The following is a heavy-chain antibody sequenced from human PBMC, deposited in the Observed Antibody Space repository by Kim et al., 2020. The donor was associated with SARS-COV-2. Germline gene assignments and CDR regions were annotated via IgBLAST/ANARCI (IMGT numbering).Heavy chain of an antibody. CDR2: IKQDGSEK. J-gene: IGHJ6*02. V-gene: IGHV3-7*03. Sequence: GGSLRLSCAASGFTFSSYWMSWVRQAPGKGLEWVANIKQDGSEKYYVDSVKGRFTISRDNAKNSLYLQMNSLRAEDTAVYYCARDVGMQQWLVYHYYYGMDVWGQGTTVTVSS. CDR1: GFTFSSYW. CDR3: ARDVGMQQWLVYHYYYGMDV. D-gene: IGHD6-19*01.